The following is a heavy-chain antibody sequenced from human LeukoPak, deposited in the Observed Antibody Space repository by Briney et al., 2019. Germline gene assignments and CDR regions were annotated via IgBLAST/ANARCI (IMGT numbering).Heavy chain of an antibody. CDR2: IYYSGST. J-gene: IGHJ4*02. D-gene: IGHD6-19*01. V-gene: IGHV4-39*07. Sequence: SETLSLTCTVSGGSLSSSSYYWGWIRQPPGKGLEWIGSIYYSGSTYHNPSLKSRVTISVDTSKNQFSLKLSSATAADTAVYYCARDSGISVAGPNWGQGTLVTVSS. CDR3: ARDSGISVAGPN. CDR1: GGSLSSSSYY.